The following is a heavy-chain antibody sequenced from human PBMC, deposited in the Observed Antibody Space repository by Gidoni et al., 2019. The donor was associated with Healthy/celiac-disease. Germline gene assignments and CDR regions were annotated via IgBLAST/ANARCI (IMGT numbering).Heavy chain of an antibody. D-gene: IGHD2-2*01. V-gene: IGHV4-39*07. CDR2: IYYSGST. Sequence: QLQLQESGPGLVKPSETLSLTCTVSGGSISSSSYYWGWIRQPPGKGLEWIGSIYYSGSTYYNPSLKSRVTISVDTSKNQFSLKLSSVTAADTAVYYCARDGGGRWVVPAAHIDYWGQGTLVTVSS. CDR1: GGSISSSSYY. J-gene: IGHJ4*02. CDR3: ARDGGGRWVVPAAHIDY.